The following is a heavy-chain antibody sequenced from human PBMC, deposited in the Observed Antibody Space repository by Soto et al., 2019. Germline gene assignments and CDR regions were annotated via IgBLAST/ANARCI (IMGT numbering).Heavy chain of an antibody. D-gene: IGHD3-22*01. J-gene: IGHJ6*02. CDR1: GGSISSGDHY. Sequence: SETLSLTCTVSGGSISSGDHYWSWIRQPPGKGLEWIGNIYYSGSTYYNSSLKSRVTISVDTSKNQFSLKLSSVTAADTAVYYCARGGSYYDSSGYYHFHYGMDVWGQGTPVTVSS. V-gene: IGHV4-30-4*01. CDR2: IYYSGST. CDR3: ARGGSYYDSSGYYHFHYGMDV.